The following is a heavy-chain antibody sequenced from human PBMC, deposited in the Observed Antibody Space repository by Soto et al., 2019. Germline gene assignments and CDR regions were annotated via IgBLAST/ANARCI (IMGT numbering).Heavy chain of an antibody. CDR3: ARTRNLDV. CDR1: GESRSGYY. CDR2: INYSGNT. Sequence: QVQLQQWGAGLLKPSETLSLTCAVYGESRSGYYGNWIRQSPGKGLEWIGEINYSGNTNYNPSLKSRVTISIDTSKNQFSLNLSSVTAADTAVYYCARTRNLDVWGQGTTVIVSS. D-gene: IGHD1-1*01. V-gene: IGHV4-34*01. J-gene: IGHJ6*02.